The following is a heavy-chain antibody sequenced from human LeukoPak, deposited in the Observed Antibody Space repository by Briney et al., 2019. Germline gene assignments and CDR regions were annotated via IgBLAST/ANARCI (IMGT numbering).Heavy chain of an antibody. D-gene: IGHD2-8*01. CDR2: ISSSGSTI. CDR1: GFTFSDYY. V-gene: IGHV3-11*04. Sequence: GGSLRLSCAASGFTFSDYYMSWIRQAPGKGLEGVSYISSSGSTIYYADSVKGRFTISRDNAKNSLYLQMNSLRAEDTAVYYCARSGGYCTNGVCYQGYYFDYWGQGTLVTVSS. J-gene: IGHJ4*02. CDR3: ARSGGYCTNGVCYQGYYFDY.